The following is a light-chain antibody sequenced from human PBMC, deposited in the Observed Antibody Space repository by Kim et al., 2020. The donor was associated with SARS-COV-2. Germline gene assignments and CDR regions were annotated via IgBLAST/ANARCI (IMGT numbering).Light chain of an antibody. CDR1: QAFGNY. V-gene: IGKV1-17*03. CDR2: ASS. J-gene: IGKJ4*01. CDR3: LQHNVYPLT. Sequence: ASVGDRVTINCRETQAFGNYLVWFQQKPGKGPKRLIYASSTLESWVPSMFSGSGSGTEFTLTSSSLQPEDSSTYFCLQHNVYPLTFGGGTKLDIK.